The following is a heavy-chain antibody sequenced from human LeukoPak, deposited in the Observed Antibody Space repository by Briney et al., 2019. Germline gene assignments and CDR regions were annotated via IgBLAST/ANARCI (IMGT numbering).Heavy chain of an antibody. CDR3: ARDRSPSYDFWSGYHALYYYYGMDV. J-gene: IGHJ6*02. D-gene: IGHD3-3*01. V-gene: IGHV4-31*03. Sequence: PSETLSLTCTASGGSISSGGYYWSWIRQHPGKGLEWIGYIYYSGSTYYNPSLKSRVTISVDTSKNQFSLKLSSVTAADTAVYYCARDRSPSYDFWSGYHALYYYYGMDVWGQGTTVTVSS. CDR2: IYYSGST. CDR1: GGSISSGGYY.